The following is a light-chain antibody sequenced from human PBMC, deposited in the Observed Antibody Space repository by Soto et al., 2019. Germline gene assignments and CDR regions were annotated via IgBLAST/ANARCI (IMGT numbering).Light chain of an antibody. Sequence: TVFTLSPCTLSLSPEERAPLPCRASQSVSSNYLAWYQQKPRQAPRLLIYGASSRATGIPGRFSGSGAGTDFTLTSSIEAPDDTAEYCCQPNSIPTLFGQGTRLEIK. CDR2: GAS. J-gene: IGKJ5*01. CDR3: QPNSIPTL. V-gene: IGKV3-20*01. CDR1: QSVSSNY.